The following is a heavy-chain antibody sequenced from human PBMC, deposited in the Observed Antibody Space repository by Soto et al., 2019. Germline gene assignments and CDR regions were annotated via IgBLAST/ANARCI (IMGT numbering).Heavy chain of an antibody. Sequence: QVQLVQSGAEVKKPGSSVKVSCKASGGTFSSYAISWVRQAPGQGLEWMGGIIPIFGTANYAQKFQGRVTITADESTSTAYMELSSLRSEDTAVYYCARAVLSWFGELGVSYYYYGMDVWGQGTTVTVSS. CDR3: ARAVLSWFGELGVSYYYYGMDV. CDR2: IIPIFGTA. V-gene: IGHV1-69*01. J-gene: IGHJ6*02. D-gene: IGHD3-10*01. CDR1: GGTFSSYA.